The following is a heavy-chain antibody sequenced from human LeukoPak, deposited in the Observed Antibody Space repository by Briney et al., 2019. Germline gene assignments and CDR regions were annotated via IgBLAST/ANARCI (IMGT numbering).Heavy chain of an antibody. CDR2: ISAYNGNT. D-gene: IGHD5-18*01. CDR3: ARWRYSHGCDY. CDR1: GYTFTSYG. Sequence: GYTFTSYGISWVXQAPGQGLEWMGWISAYNGNTNYAQKLQGRVTMTTDTSTSTAYMELRSLRSDDTAVYYCARWRYSHGCDYWGQGTLVTVSS. J-gene: IGHJ4*02. V-gene: IGHV1-18*04.